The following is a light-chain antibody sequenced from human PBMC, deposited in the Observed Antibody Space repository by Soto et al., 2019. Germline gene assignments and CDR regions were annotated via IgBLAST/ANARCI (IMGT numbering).Light chain of an antibody. J-gene: IGLJ2*01. CDR3: NSKTSISTYLL. V-gene: IGLV2-14*03. CDR1: SSDVGGYNY. CDR2: DVT. Sequence: QSVLTQPASVSGSPGQSITISCTGTSSDVGGYNYVSWYQQHPGKAPKLMIYDVTNRPSGISNRFSGSKSGNTASLTISGLQAEDEADYYCNSKTSISTYLLFGGGTKLTVL.